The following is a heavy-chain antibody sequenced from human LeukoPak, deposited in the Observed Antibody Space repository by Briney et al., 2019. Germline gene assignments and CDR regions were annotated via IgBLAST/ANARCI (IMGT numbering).Heavy chain of an antibody. CDR3: AKDGRVDTVTTSGFNYGMDV. CDR2: ISGSGGST. V-gene: IGHV3-23*01. CDR1: GFTFSSYA. D-gene: IGHD4-17*01. Sequence: PGESLRLSCAASGFTFSSYAMSWVRQAPGKGLEWVSAISGSGGSTYYADSVKGRFTISRDNSKNTLYLQMNSLRAEDTAVYYCAKDGRVDTVTTSGFNYGMDVWGQGTTVTVSS. J-gene: IGHJ6*02.